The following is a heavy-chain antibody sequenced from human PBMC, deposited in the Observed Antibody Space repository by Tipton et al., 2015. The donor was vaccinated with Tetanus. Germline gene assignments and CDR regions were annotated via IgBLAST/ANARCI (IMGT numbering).Heavy chain of an antibody. D-gene: IGHD4-17*01. CDR2: IDQAGSDK. CDR1: GFTFDNYA. CDR3: ARANLNDFGDYSGLAH. J-gene: IGHJ4*02. Sequence: SLRLSCAASGFTFDNYALHWVRQAPGKGLEWVANIDQAGSDKYYVDSVKGRFTISRDNAKNSLFLQMDGLRAEDTAVYFCARANLNDFGDYSGLAHWGQGTLVTVSS. V-gene: IGHV3-7*01.